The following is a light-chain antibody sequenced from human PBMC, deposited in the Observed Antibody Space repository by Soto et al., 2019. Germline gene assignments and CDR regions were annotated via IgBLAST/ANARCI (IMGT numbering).Light chain of an antibody. J-gene: IGKJ1*01. Sequence: LVMTQSPATMSVSPGERATLSCRATQSVSRYLAWYQQRPGQAPRLLIYRASTRATGIPARFSGTGSGTEFTLTISSLQSEDFAVYYCQQYNNYWTFGQGTKVDIK. CDR1: QSVSRY. CDR3: QQYNNYWT. V-gene: IGKV3-15*01. CDR2: RAS.